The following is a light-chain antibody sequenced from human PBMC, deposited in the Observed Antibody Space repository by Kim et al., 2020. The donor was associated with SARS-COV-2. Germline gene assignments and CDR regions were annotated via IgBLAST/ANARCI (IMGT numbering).Light chain of an antibody. V-gene: IGLV3-19*01. Sequence: SSELTQDPAVSVALGQTVRITCQGDSLRSYYASWNQQKPGQAPVLVNYGKNNRPSGIPDRFSGSSSGNTASLTITGAQPEDVAEYYCQSRDSSDKVVFGGGTKLTVL. CDR2: GKN. CDR1: SLRSYY. CDR3: QSRDSSDKVV. J-gene: IGLJ2*01.